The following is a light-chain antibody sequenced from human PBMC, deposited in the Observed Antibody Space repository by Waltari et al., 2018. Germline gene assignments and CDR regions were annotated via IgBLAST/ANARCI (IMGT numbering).Light chain of an antibody. CDR2: PSS. CDR1: QTINVY. CDR3: QQSLDSPYT. V-gene: IGKV1-39*01. Sequence: DIQMTQSPSSLSASVGDTVTISCRASQTINVYLNWYQQLPGKAPNLLIYPSSTLLIGVPSRFSGFGSETEFTLTITGLQPEDFATYYFQQSLDSPYTFGQGTRLEI. J-gene: IGKJ2*01.